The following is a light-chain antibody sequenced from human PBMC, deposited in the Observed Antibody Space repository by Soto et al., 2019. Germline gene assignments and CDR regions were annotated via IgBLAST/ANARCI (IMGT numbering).Light chain of an antibody. Sequence: EMVLTQSPGTLSLSPGERATLSCRASQSGSGSYLAWYQQKPGQAPRLLIYGASSRATGIPDRFSGSGSGTDFTLTISRLEPEDFAVYYCQQYGSSPLTFGGGTKVESK. J-gene: IGKJ4*01. V-gene: IGKV3-20*01. CDR2: GAS. CDR1: QSGSGSY. CDR3: QQYGSSPLT.